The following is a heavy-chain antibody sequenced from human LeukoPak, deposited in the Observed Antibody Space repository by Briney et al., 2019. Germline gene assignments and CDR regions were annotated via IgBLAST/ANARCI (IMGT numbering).Heavy chain of an antibody. J-gene: IGHJ4*02. CDR3: ARSFFQWNYGSCLDS. V-gene: IGHV3-11*04. CDR2: ISSSGSSI. CDR1: GFTFSDYY. D-gene: IGHD1-7*01. Sequence: GGSLRLSCAASGFTFSDYYMNWIRQAPGKGLEWVSYISSSGSSIDYADSVKGRFIISRDNAKNSLYLQMNSLRVEDTAVYSCARSFFQWNYGSCLDSWGQGTLVTVSS.